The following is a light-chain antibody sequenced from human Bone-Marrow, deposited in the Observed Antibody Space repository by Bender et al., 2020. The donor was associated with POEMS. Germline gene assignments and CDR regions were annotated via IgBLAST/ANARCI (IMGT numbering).Light chain of an antibody. CDR1: SSDVGSYKL. CDR2: EDT. J-gene: IGLJ1*01. CDR3: CSYAGSNTYV. Sequence: QSALTQPASVSGSPGQSITISCTGTSSDVGSYKLVSWYQQHPGKAPKLIIYEDTKRPSGLSDRFSGSKSGNTASLTISGLQTEDEADYYCCSYAGSNTYVFGTGTKVTVL. V-gene: IGLV2-23*01.